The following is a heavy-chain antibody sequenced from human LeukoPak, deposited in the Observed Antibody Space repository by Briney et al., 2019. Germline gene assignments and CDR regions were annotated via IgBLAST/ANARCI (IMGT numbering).Heavy chain of an antibody. V-gene: IGHV1-2*02. CDR1: GYTFTGYY. J-gene: IGHJ4*02. D-gene: IGHD3-16*01. Sequence: ASVKVSCKGSGYTFTGYYMHWVRQAPGQGLEWMAWINPNSGATNYAQRFQGRVTVTRDTSISTAYMELSSLDSDDTAVYYCVRDLMTTQTWDFDYWGQGTLVSVSS. CDR3: VRDLMTTQTWDFDY. CDR2: INPNSGAT.